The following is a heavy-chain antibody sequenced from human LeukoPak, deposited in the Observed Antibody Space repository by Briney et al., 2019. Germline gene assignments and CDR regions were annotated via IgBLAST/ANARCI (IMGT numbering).Heavy chain of an antibody. J-gene: IGHJ4*02. Sequence: PGGSLRLSCAASGFTFSSYGMHWVRHARGNALEWVAVIWYDGINKYYADSVKGRFTISRDNPKNTLYLQMNSRRAEDTAVYYCAKDLTTVTPDYWGQGTLVTVSS. CDR2: IWYDGINK. CDR3: AKDLTTVTPDY. D-gene: IGHD4-17*01. CDR1: GFTFSSYG. V-gene: IGHV3-33*06.